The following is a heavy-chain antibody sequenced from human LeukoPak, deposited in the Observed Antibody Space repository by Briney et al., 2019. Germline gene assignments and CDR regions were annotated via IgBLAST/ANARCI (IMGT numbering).Heavy chain of an antibody. D-gene: IGHD6-19*01. CDR1: GGSFSGYY. J-gene: IGHJ4*02. CDR2: INHSGST. CDR3: ARGSSIAVAGTLNY. V-gene: IGHV4-34*01. Sequence: ASETLSLTCAVYGGSFSGYYWSWIRQPPGKGLEWIGEINHSGSTNYNPSLKSRVTISVDTSKNQFSLKLSSVTAADTAVYYCARGSSIAVAGTLNYWGQGTLVTVSS.